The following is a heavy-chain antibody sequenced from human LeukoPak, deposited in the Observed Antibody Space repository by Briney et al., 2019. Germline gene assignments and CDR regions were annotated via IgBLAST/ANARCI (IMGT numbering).Heavy chain of an antibody. CDR2: IYTSGNI. CDR3: ARGYWYGDY. Sequence: SETLSLTCTVSGGSFSSYYYNWIRQPPGKGLEWIGRIYTSGNINYNPSLKSRVTMSVDTSKNQFSLKLISVTAADTAVYYCARGYWYGDYWGQGTLVTVSS. D-gene: IGHD2-8*02. CDR1: GGSFSSYY. J-gene: IGHJ4*02. V-gene: IGHV4-4*07.